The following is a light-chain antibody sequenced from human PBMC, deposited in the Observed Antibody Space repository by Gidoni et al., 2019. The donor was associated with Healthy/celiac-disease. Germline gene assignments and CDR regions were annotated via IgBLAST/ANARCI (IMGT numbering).Light chain of an antibody. J-gene: IGKJ2*01. CDR3: QQYNSYQYT. CDR1: QSISSW. CDR2: KAS. V-gene: IGKV1-5*03. Sequence: DIQMTHSPSTLSASVGDRVTITCRASQSISSWLAWYQQKPGKAPKLLIYKASSLESGVPSRLSGSGSGTEFTRTISSLQPDDFATYYCQQYNSYQYTFGQGTKLEIK.